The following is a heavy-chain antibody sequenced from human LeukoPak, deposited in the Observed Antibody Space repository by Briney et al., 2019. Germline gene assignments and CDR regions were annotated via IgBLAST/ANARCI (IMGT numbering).Heavy chain of an antibody. J-gene: IGHJ4*02. CDR1: GGSISSYY. D-gene: IGHD3-10*01. V-gene: IGHV4-39*01. Sequence: PSETLSLTCTVSGGSISSYYWGWIRQPPGKGLEWIGSIYYSGSTYYNPSLKSRVTISVDTSKNQFSLKLSSVTAADTAVYYCARNWAVRGVPTSYFDYWGQGTLVTVSS. CDR3: ARNWAVRGVPTSYFDY. CDR2: IYYSGST.